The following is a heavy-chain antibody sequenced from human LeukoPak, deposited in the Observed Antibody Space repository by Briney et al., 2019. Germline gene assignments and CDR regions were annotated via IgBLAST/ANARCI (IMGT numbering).Heavy chain of an antibody. CDR1: GFIFSDYY. V-gene: IGHV3-30*18. CDR2: ISYDGSNK. Sequence: GGSLRLSCTASGFIFSDYYMTWVRQAPGKGLEWVAVISYDGSNKYYADSVKGRFTISRDNSKNTLYLQMNSLRAEDTAVYYCAKDEDPTGYYYYGMDVWGQGTTVTVSS. J-gene: IGHJ6*02. CDR3: AKDEDPTGYYYYGMDV.